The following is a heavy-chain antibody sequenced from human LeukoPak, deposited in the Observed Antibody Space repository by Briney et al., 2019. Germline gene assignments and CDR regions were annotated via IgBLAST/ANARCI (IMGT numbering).Heavy chain of an antibody. CDR2: ISSSSSYI. CDR1: GFDFNIYS. V-gene: IGHV3-21*01. J-gene: IGHJ6*02. CDR3: ARVGQYYGMDV. Sequence: KPGGSLRLSCVASGFDFNIYSMAWVRQAPGKGLEWVSSISSSSSYIYYTDSVKGRFTISRDNAKNSLYLQMNSLRAEDTAVYYCARVGQYYGMDVWGQGTTVTVSS.